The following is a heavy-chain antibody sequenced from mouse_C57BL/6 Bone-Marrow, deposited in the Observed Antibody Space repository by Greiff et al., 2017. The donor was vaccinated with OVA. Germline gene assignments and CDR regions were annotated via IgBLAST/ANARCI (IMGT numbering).Heavy chain of an antibody. CDR3: ARAPLLGAWFAY. J-gene: IGHJ3*01. CDR1: GYTFTSYW. V-gene: IGHV1-64*01. CDR2: IHPTSGST. D-gene: IGHD2-1*01. Sequence: QVQLQQPGAELVKPGASVKLSCKASGYTFTSYWMHWVKQRPGQGLEWIGMIHPTSGSTNYNEKFKSKATLTVDKSSSTAYMQLSSLTSEDSAVYYCARAPLLGAWFAYWGQGTLVTVSA.